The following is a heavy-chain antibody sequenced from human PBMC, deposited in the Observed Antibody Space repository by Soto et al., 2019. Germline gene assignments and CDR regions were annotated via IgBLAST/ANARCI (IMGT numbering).Heavy chain of an antibody. V-gene: IGHV1-18*04. CDR2: IRAYNGYT. CDR3: VRVSDGYRSGWYVGYFDY. J-gene: IGHJ4*02. D-gene: IGHD6-19*01. Sequence: QVQLVQSGAEVKKPGASVKVSCKASGYTFTSYGISWVRQAPGQGLEWMGWIRAYNGYTNYAQKFQGRVTISTDTSTGTAYMELRSLISDDTAVYYCVRVSDGYRSGWYVGYFDYWGQGTLVTVSS. CDR1: GYTFTSYG.